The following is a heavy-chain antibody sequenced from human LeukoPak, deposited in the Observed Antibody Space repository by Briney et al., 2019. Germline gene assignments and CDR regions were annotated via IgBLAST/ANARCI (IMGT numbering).Heavy chain of an antibody. J-gene: IGHJ4*02. Sequence: SETLSLTCTVSGGSISSSSYYWGWIRQPPGKGLEWIGSIYYSGSTYYNPSLKSRVTISVDTSKNQFSLKLSSVTAADTAVYYCARDGTYYYDSSGYYYPNDFDYWGQGTLVTVSS. V-gene: IGHV4-39*07. D-gene: IGHD3-22*01. CDR1: GGSISSSSYY. CDR2: IYYSGST. CDR3: ARDGTYYYDSSGYYYPNDFDY.